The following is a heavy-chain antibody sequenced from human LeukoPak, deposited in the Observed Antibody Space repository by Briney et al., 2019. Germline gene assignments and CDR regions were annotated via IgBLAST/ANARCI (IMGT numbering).Heavy chain of an antibody. CDR3: ARSNQADDY. CDR2: INPGGSSI. D-gene: IGHD1-14*01. V-gene: IGHV3-74*01. CDR1: GFTFSSYW. Sequence: PGGPLRLSCAASGFTFSSYWMHWVRQVPGKGLVWVARINPGGSSITYADSVKGRFTISRDNAKNTLYLQMDSLRAEDTGVHYCARSNQADDYWGQGTLVTVSS. J-gene: IGHJ4*02.